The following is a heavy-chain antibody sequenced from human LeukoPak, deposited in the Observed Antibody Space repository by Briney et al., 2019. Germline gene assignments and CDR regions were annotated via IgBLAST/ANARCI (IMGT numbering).Heavy chain of an antibody. CDR3: ARDRAVTVNNWFDP. D-gene: IGHD4-17*01. J-gene: IGHJ5*02. Sequence: PSETLSLTCTVSGGSISSYYWSWIRQPAGKGLEWIGRIYTSGSTNYNPSLKSRVTMSVDTSKNQFSLKLSSVTAVDTAVYYCARDRAVTVNNWFDPWGQGTLVTVSS. V-gene: IGHV4-4*07. CDR1: GGSISSYY. CDR2: IYTSGST.